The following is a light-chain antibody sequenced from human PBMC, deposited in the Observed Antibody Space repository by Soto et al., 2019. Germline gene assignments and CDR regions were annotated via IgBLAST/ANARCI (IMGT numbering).Light chain of an antibody. J-gene: IGLJ1*01. CDR1: SSDVGGYNY. CDR3: NSYTSSTTYV. V-gene: IGLV2-14*01. CDR2: EAN. Sequence: QSVLTQPASVSGSPGQSVTISCTGTSSDVGGYNYVSWYQQHPGKAPKLMIYEANNRPSGISNRFSGSKSGNTASLTISALQAEDEADYYCNSYTSSTTYVFGTGTKVTVL.